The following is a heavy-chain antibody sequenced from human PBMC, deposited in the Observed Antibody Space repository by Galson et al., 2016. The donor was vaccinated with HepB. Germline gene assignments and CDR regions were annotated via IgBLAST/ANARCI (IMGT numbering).Heavy chain of an antibody. CDR3: ARGSCSTTNCWPLLGDYHYYSMDV. Sequence: SETLSLTCSVSGGSVRNDSSYWNWIRQSSGKGLEWIGFVYHSGRTKFNPSLNSRVTMSIDTSKSQFSLRLSSVTAADTALYYCARGSCSTTNCWPLLGDYHYYSMDVWGKGTTVTVSS. CDR1: GGSVRNDSSY. V-gene: IGHV4-61*01. D-gene: IGHD2-2*01. CDR2: VYHSGRT. J-gene: IGHJ6*03.